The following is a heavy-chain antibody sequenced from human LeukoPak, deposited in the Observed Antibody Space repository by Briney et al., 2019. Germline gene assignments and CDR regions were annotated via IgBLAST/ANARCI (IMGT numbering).Heavy chain of an antibody. Sequence: GGSLRLSCAASGFTFSSYAMHWVRQAPGKGLEWVSGISWNSGSIGYADSVKGRFTISRDNAKNSLYLQMNSLRAEDTALYYCAKDLSSGWFQYFDYWGQGTLVTVSS. CDR3: AKDLSSGWFQYFDY. CDR1: GFTFSSYA. J-gene: IGHJ4*02. D-gene: IGHD6-19*01. V-gene: IGHV3-9*01. CDR2: ISWNSGSI.